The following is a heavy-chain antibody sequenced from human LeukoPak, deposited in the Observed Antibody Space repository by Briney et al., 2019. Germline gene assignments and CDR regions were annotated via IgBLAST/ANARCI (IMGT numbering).Heavy chain of an antibody. V-gene: IGHV1-8*01. CDR3: ARVGGATSHYYYMDV. Sequence: ASVKVSCTASGYTFTSYDINWVRQATGQGLEWMGWMNPNSGNTGYAQKFQGRVTMTRNTSISTAYMELSSLRSEDTAVYYCARVGGATSHYYYMDVWGKGTTVTVSS. J-gene: IGHJ6*03. D-gene: IGHD1-26*01. CDR2: MNPNSGNT. CDR1: GYTFTSYD.